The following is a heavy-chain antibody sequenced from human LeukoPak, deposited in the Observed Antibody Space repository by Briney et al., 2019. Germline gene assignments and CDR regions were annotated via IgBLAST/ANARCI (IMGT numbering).Heavy chain of an antibody. CDR2: IGRSGDST. Sequence: GGSLRLSCAASGFTFSSYEMCWIRQAPGKGLEWVSAIGRSGDSTYYTDSVKGRFTISRDNSRNTLSLQMNNLRAEDTAIYYCAKGGVDHWGQGTLVTVSS. CDR3: AKGGVDH. V-gene: IGHV3-23*01. CDR1: GFTFSSYE. D-gene: IGHD4-17*01. J-gene: IGHJ4*02.